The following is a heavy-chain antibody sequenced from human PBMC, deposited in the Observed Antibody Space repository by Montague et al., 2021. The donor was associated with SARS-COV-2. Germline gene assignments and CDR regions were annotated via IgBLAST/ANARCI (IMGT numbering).Heavy chain of an antibody. CDR3: SKGPLGYYYYYMDA. CDR2: IYYSGST. J-gene: IGHJ6*03. D-gene: IGHD7-27*01. V-gene: IGHV4-59*01. Sequence: SETLSLTCTVSGGSISSYYWSWIRQPPGKGLEWIGYIYYSGSTNYNPSLKSRVTISVDTSKNQFSLKLSSVTAADTAVYYCSKGPLGYYYYYMDAWGQGTMVTVSS. CDR1: GGSISSYY.